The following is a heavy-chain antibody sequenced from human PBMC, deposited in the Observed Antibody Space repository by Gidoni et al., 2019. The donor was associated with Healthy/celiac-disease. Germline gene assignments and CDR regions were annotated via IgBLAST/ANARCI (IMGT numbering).Heavy chain of an antibody. CDR2: IWYDGSNK. V-gene: IGHV3-33*01. D-gene: IGHD2-15*01. CDR3: ARDGPILQTRYCSGGSCYSRLPYYFDY. J-gene: IGHJ4*02. Sequence: WVAVIWYDGSNKYYADSVKGRFTISRDNSKNTLYLQMNSLRAEDTAVYYCARDGPILQTRYCSGGSCYSRLPYYFDYWGQGTLVTVSS.